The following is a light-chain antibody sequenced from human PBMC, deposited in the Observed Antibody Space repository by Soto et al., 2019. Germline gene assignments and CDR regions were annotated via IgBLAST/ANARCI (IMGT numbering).Light chain of an antibody. CDR3: SSYTDSSTRV. CDR1: SSDVGGYNY. Sequence: QSALTQPASVSGSPGQSITISCTGTSSDVGGYNYVSWYQQHPGKAPKLMIYDVSNRPSGVSNRFSGSKSGNTASLTISGLQAEDEADYYRSSYTDSSTRVFGGGTQLTVL. V-gene: IGLV2-14*03. CDR2: DVS. J-gene: IGLJ2*01.